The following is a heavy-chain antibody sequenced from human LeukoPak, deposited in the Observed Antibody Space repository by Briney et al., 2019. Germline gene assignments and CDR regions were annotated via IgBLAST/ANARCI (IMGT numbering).Heavy chain of an antibody. CDR3: ASNSGSSSSWRCSVCWFDP. V-gene: IGHV3-7*01. D-gene: IGHD6-13*01. CDR2: IKQDGSEK. CDR1: GFTFSSYW. J-gene: IGHJ5*02. Sequence: GRSLRLSCAASGFTFSSYWMSWVRQAPGKGLEWVANIKQDGSEKYYVDSVKGRFTISRDNAKNSLYLQMNSLRAEDTAVYYCASNSGSSSSWRCSVCWFDPWGQGTLVTVSS.